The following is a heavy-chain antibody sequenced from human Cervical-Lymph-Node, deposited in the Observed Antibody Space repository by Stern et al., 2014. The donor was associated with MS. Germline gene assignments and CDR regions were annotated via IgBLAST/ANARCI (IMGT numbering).Heavy chain of an antibody. CDR3: ARILRITIFGVVTPYFDY. J-gene: IGHJ4*02. V-gene: IGHV2-26*01. D-gene: IGHD3-3*01. CDR1: GFSLSNARMG. Sequence: QVTLRESGPVLVKPTETLTLTCTVSGFSLSNARMGVSWIRQPPGKALEWLAHLFLNDEKSYSTSLKSRLTISKDTSKSQVVLTMTNMDPVDTATYYCARILRITIFGVVTPYFDYWGQGTLVTVSS. CDR2: LFLNDEK.